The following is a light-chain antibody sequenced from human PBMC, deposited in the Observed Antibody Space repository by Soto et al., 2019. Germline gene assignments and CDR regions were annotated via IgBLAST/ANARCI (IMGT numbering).Light chain of an antibody. CDR3: SSYITTSTVV. CDR1: SSDIGGHKN. V-gene: IGLV2-14*01. CDR2: EVS. J-gene: IGLJ2*01. Sequence: QSVLTQPASVSGYPVQSIPVSCTGTSSDIGGHKNVSWYKQHTGKVPKLIIYEVSNRPSGVSNRFSGSKSGNTGSLTVSGLKAEDEADYSCSSYITTSTVVFGGGTKLTF.